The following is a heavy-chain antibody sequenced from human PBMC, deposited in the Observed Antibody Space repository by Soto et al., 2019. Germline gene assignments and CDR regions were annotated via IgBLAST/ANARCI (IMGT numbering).Heavy chain of an antibody. V-gene: IGHV4-39*01. J-gene: IGHJ4*02. CDR1: GGSVSNSSYY. D-gene: IGHD4-17*01. CDR2: VYYRGRS. Sequence: SETLALTCTFSGGSVSNSSYYWGWIRQSPGKGLEWIGSVYYRGRSYSKSSVKSRVTISVDTSKNRFSLSLNSVTASDTAVYFCVSQRTTVPTQAYFDYWGPGALVTVSS. CDR3: VSQRTTVPTQAYFDY.